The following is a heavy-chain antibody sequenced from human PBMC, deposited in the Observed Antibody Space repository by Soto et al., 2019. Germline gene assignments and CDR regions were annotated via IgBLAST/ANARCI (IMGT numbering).Heavy chain of an antibody. V-gene: IGHV3-33*01. CDR1: GFTFSSYG. CDR3: ARVVVVSASPVGYGMDV. D-gene: IGHD2-15*01. J-gene: IGHJ6*02. Sequence: QVQLVESGGGVVQPGRSLRLSCAASGFTFSSYGMHWVRQAPGKGLEWVAVIWYDGSNKNYADSVKGRFTISRDNSKSTLYLQMNSRRAEDTAVYYCARVVVVSASPVGYGMDVWGQGTTVTVSS. CDR2: IWYDGSNK.